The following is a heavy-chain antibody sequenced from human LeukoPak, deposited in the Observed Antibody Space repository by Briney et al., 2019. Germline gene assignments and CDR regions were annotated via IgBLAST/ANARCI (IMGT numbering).Heavy chain of an antibody. Sequence: PGGSLRLSCAASGFTFSSYSMNWVRQAPGKGLEWVSSISSSSSYIYYADSVKGRFTISRDNAKNSLYLQMNSLRAEDTAVYYCARGEGATTRYDYWGQGTLVTVSS. V-gene: IGHV3-21*01. J-gene: IGHJ4*02. CDR3: ARGEGATTRYDY. CDR2: ISSSSSYI. D-gene: IGHD1-26*01. CDR1: GFTFSSYS.